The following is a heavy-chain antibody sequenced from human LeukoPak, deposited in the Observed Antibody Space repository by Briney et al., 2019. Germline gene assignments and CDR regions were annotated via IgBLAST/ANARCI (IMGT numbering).Heavy chain of an antibody. Sequence: GGSLRLSCAAAGFTFSNYWMHWVRQAPGKGLVWVAAIKTDSSDMQYADSVKGRFAISRDNAKNTVYLQMNSLRDEDTAVYYCVRDQTVSTILDYWGQGTLVTVSS. CDR2: IKTDSSDM. J-gene: IGHJ4*02. CDR3: VRDQTVSTILDY. D-gene: IGHD5/OR15-5a*01. V-gene: IGHV3-74*03. CDR1: GFTFSNYW.